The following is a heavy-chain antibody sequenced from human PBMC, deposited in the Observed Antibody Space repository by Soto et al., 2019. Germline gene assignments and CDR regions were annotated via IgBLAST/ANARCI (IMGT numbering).Heavy chain of an antibody. CDR2: MNPNSGNT. Sequence: QVQLVQSGAEVKKPGASVKVSCKASGYTFTSSDINWVRQATGQGLEWMGWMNPNSGNTGYAQKFQGRVTMTRNTSISTVYMELSSLRSEDTAVYYCARALTYCSGGGCYYFDYWGQGTLVTVSS. J-gene: IGHJ4*02. D-gene: IGHD2-15*01. CDR1: GYTFTSSD. V-gene: IGHV1-8*01. CDR3: ARALTYCSGGGCYYFDY.